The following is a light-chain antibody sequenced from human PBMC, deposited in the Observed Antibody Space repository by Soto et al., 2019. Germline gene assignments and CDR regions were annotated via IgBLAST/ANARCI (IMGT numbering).Light chain of an antibody. J-gene: IGLJ1*01. Sequence: QSALTQPRSVSGSPGQSVTISCTGTSSDVGDYNYVSWYQQHPGKAPKLMIYDVSKWPSGVPDRFSGSKSGNTASLTISGLQAEDEADYYCCSYAGSYTYVFGPGTKLTVL. V-gene: IGLV2-11*01. CDR2: DVS. CDR3: CSYAGSYTYV. CDR1: SSDVGDYNY.